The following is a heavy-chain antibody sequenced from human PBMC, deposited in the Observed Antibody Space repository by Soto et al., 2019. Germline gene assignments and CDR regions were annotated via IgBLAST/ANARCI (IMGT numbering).Heavy chain of an antibody. CDR3: ARPLCGSNSCHGWFAP. J-gene: IGHJ5*02. CDR2: INSDSGGT. D-gene: IGHD2-2*01. CDR1: GYTFTDYY. Sequence: VASVKVSCKTSGYTFTDYYIYWVRQAPGQGLEWMGWINSDSGGTYYAQNFQGRVTMTRDTSISTAYVELTRLTPDDTAVYYCARPLCGSNSCHGWFAPWGQGTLVTVSS. V-gene: IGHV1-2*02.